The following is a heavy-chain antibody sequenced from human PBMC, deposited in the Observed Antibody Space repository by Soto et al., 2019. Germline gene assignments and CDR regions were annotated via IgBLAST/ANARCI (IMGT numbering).Heavy chain of an antibody. D-gene: IGHD6-19*01. V-gene: IGHV1-8*01. CDR1: GYTFTRYD. CDR3: ARKRTVPGNDY. J-gene: IGHJ4*02. Sequence: QVQLVQSGAEVKKPGASVKVSCKASGYTFTRYDINWARQATGPGFEWMGWMDPNSGNTGYAQKFQGRGTMTRHTSISTAYMELLTLRSEDTAVYYWARKRTVPGNDYWGQGTLVTVSS. CDR2: MDPNSGNT.